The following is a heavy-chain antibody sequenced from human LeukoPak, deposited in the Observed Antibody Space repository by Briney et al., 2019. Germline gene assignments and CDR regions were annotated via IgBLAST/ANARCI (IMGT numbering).Heavy chain of an antibody. CDR2: IYDSWST. CDR1: GGSINSHY. D-gene: IGHD5-24*01. CDR3: ARESRDGYNDRSAY. J-gene: IGHJ4*02. V-gene: IGHV4-59*11. Sequence: SETLSLTCTVSGGSINSHYWTGIRQPPGRGREGVGYIYDSWSTNYNPSVKSRVTISEDTTNNHISLRLRSVTAADTAVYYCARESRDGYNDRSAYWGQGTLVTVSS.